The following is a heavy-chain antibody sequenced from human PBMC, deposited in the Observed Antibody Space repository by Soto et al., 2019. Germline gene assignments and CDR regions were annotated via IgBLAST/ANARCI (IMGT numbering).Heavy chain of an antibody. D-gene: IGHD6-13*01. J-gene: IGHJ6*03. CDR3: AKAYSSSFGGAPYYMDV. CDR1: GFTFSSYD. V-gene: IGHV3-13*01. CDR2: IGTAGDT. Sequence: GGSLRLSCAASGFTFSSYDMHWVRQATGKGLEWVSAIGTAGDTYYPGSVKGRFTISRENAKNSLYLQMNSLRAGDTAVYYCAKAYSSSFGGAPYYMDVWGKGTTVTVSS.